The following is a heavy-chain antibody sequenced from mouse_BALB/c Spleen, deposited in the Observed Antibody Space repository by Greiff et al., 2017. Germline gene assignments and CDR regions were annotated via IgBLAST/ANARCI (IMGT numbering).Heavy chain of an antibody. CDR1: GYAFTNYL. V-gene: IGHV1-54*03. D-gene: IGHD1-1*01. CDR3: AYYYGYAMDY. CDR2: INPGSGGT. Sequence: VQLKESGAELVRPGTSVKVSCKASGYAFTNYLIEWVKQRPGQGLEWIGVINPGSGGTNYNEKFKGKATLTADKSSSTAYMQLSSLTSDDSAVYFCAYYYGYAMDYWGQGTSVTVSS. J-gene: IGHJ4*01.